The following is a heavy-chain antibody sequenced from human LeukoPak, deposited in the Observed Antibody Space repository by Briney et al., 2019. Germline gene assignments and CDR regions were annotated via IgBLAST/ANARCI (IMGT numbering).Heavy chain of an antibody. CDR1: GFIFSGSD. CDR3: TTYISGHY. J-gene: IGHJ4*02. CDR2: IRTKLRNYAT. Sequence: GGSLKLSCATSGFIFSGSDIHWVRQASGRGLGWVGRIRTKLRNYATAYAASVKGRFTISRDDSGDTAYLQMNSLKTEDTAVYYCTTYISGHYWGQGTLVTVSS. V-gene: IGHV3-73*01. D-gene: IGHD1-20*01.